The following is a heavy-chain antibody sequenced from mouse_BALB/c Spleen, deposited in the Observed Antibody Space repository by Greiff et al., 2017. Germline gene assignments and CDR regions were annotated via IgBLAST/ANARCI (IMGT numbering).Heavy chain of an antibody. CDR2: ISSGGGNT. Sequence: EVMLVESGGGLVKPGGSLKLSCAASGFTFSSYAMSWVRQTPEKRLEWVASISSGGGNTYYPDSVKGRFTISRDNAKNNLYLQMSSLRSEDTALYYCARYGNYGNYVAWFAYWGQGTLVTVSA. V-gene: IGHV5-9*03. CDR1: GFTFSSYA. CDR3: ARYGNYGNYVAWFAY. J-gene: IGHJ3*01. D-gene: IGHD2-1*01.